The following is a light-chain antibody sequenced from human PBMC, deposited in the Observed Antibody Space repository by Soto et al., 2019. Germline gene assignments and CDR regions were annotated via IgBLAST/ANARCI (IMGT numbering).Light chain of an antibody. Sequence: QSVLTQPPSASGTPGQRFTISCSGSTSNIGGNTVNWYQQLPGTAPKLLIYSNNKRPSGVPDRFSGSKSGTSASLAISRLQSEDEDAYYCAAWDDSLNALTFGGGTKLTVL. CDR3: AAWDDSLNALT. V-gene: IGLV1-44*01. CDR2: SNN. CDR1: TSNIGGNT. J-gene: IGLJ2*01.